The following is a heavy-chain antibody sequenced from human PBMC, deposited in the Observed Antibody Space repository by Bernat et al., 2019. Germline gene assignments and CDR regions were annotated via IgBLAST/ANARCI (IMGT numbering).Heavy chain of an antibody. CDR2: IWYDGSNK. J-gene: IGHJ6*02. CDR1: GFTFSSYG. Sequence: QVQLVESGGGVVQPGRSLRLSCAASGFTFSSYGMHWVRQAPGKGLEWVAVIWYDGSNKYYADSVKGRFTISRDNSKNTLYLQMNSLRAEDTAVYYCTYYRVDTITAMTYGMDVWGQGTTVTVSS. V-gene: IGHV3-33*01. D-gene: IGHD5-18*01. CDR3: TYYRVDTITAMTYGMDV.